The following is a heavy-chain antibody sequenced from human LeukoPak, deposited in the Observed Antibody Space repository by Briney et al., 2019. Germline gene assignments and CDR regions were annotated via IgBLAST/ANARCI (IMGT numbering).Heavy chain of an antibody. J-gene: IGHJ4*02. CDR2: ISRSGDSL. CDR3: VKDYMAAARNYFDC. Sequence: GGSLRLSCAASGFTFRDYYMTWIRQAPGKGLEWISYISRSGDSLYYADSVKGRFTISRDNSMNMVYLQMNSLSAEDTAVYYCVKDYMAAARNYFDCWGQGTLVTVSS. D-gene: IGHD6-13*01. CDR1: GFTFRDYY. V-gene: IGHV3-11*01.